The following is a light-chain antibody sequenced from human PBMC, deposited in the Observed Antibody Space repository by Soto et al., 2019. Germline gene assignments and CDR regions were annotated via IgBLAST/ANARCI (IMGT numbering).Light chain of an antibody. V-gene: IGLV2-8*01. Sequence: QSALTQPPSASGSPGQSVAISCTGTSSDVGGYNYVSWYQQHPGKAPKLMIYEVNKRPSGVPDRFSGSKSGNTASLTISGLQAEDEANYYCNSYTTLSNRVFGTGTKVTVL. J-gene: IGLJ1*01. CDR2: EVN. CDR3: NSYTTLSNRV. CDR1: SSDVGGYNY.